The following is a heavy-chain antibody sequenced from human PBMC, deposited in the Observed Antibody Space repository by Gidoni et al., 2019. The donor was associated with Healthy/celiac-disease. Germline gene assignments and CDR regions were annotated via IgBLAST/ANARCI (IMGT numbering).Heavy chain of an antibody. CDR3: AKDRDTAYFDY. Sequence: QVQLVESGGGVVQPGRSLRLSCAASGFTFSSYGMHCVRQAPGKGLEWVAVISHDGSNKYYADSVKGRFTISRDNSKNTLYLQMNSLRAEDTAVYYCAKDRDTAYFDYWGQGTLVTVSS. CDR2: ISHDGSNK. J-gene: IGHJ4*02. V-gene: IGHV3-30*18. CDR1: GFTFSSYG.